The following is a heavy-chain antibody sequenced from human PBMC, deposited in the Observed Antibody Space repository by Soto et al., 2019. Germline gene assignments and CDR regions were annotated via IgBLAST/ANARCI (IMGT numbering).Heavy chain of an antibody. Sequence: SAKVSCKVSGYTLTELSMHCARQAPGKGREWMVGFDPEDGGTIYAQKFQGRVTMTEDTSTDTAYMELSSLRPEDPAVYYCATVDSRTALDIWAQGTMATDSS. J-gene: IGHJ3*02. V-gene: IGHV1-24*01. CDR3: ATVDSRTALDI. CDR1: GYTLTELS. CDR2: FDPEDGGT. D-gene: IGHD2-15*01.